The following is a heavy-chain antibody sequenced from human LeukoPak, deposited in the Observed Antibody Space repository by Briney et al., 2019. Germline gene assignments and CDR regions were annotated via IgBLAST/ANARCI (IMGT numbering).Heavy chain of an antibody. J-gene: IGHJ4*02. CDR1: GFTFSSYG. CDR3: AKAPLHWVRGTPMDY. Sequence: GGSLRLSCAASGFTFSSYGMHWVRQAPGKGLEWVAFIRYDGSNKYYADSVKGRFTISRDNSKNTLYLQMNSLRAEDTAVYYCAKAPLHWVRGTPMDYWGQGTLVTVSS. V-gene: IGHV3-30*02. D-gene: IGHD3-10*01. CDR2: IRYDGSNK.